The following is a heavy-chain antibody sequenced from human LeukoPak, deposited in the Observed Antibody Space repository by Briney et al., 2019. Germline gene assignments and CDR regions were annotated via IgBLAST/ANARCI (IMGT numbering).Heavy chain of an antibody. CDR3: VCGQPNQWLRGV. V-gene: IGHV3-48*03. CDR1: GFTFSSYE. CDR2: ISSSGSTI. Sequence: GGSLRLSCAASGFTFSSYEMNWVRQAPGKGLEWVSYISSSGSTIYYADSVKGRFTISRDNAKNSLYLQMNSLRVEDTAVYYCVCGQPNQWLRGVWGKGTTVTVSS. D-gene: IGHD6-19*01. J-gene: IGHJ6*03.